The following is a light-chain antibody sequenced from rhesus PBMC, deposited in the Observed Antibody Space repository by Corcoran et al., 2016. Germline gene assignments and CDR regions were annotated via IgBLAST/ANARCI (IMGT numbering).Light chain of an antibody. J-gene: IGKJ4*01. CDR3: QQYSNWPT. V-gene: IGKV3-42*03. CDR2: GAS. CDR1: QSVSSS. Sequence: EIVMTQSPATLSLSPGERATLSCRASQSVSSSLAWYQPKPGQAPRLLIYGASSRATGIPERFSGSGSGTEFTLTISSLEPEDFAVYYCQQYSNWPTFGGGTKVEIK.